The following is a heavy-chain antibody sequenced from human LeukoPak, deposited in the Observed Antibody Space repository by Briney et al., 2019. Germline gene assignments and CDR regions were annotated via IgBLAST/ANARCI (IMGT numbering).Heavy chain of an antibody. V-gene: IGHV3-11*04. Sequence: GGSLRLSCAASGFIFSDYYMSWIRQAPAKGLEWVSYISSGGSTIYYADSVKGRFTISRDNATNSLYLQLNSLRAEDTAVYYCVRNMGGWQTYFDYWGQGTLVTVSS. CDR2: ISSGGSTI. D-gene: IGHD6-19*01. J-gene: IGHJ4*02. CDR3: VRNMGGWQTYFDY. CDR1: GFIFSDYY.